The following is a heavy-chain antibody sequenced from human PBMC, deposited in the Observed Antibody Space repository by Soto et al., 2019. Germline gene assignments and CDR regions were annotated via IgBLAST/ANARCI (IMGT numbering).Heavy chain of an antibody. CDR1: GFTFSSYA. J-gene: IGHJ5*02. CDR2: ISGSGGST. CDR3: AKDRHYDSSGYWFDP. D-gene: IGHD3-22*01. V-gene: IGHV3-23*01. Sequence: QPGGSLRLSGAASGFTFSSYAMSWIVQAPGKGLEWVLAISGSGGSTYYADSVKGRFTISRDNSKNTLYLQMNSLRAEDTAVYYCAKDRHYDSSGYWFDPWGQGTLVTVSS.